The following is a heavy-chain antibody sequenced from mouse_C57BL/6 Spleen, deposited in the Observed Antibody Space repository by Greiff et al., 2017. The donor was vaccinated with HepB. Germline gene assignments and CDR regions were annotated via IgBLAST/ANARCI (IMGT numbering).Heavy chain of an antibody. D-gene: IGHD1-1*01. CDR1: GYTFTSYW. CDR2: INPSSVYT. CDR3: ARGPSNYYGSSYWYVDV. V-gene: IGHV1-7*01. Sequence: VQLQQSGAELAKPGASVKLSCKASGYTFTSYWMHWVKPRPGQGLEWIGYINPSSVYTKYNQKFKDKATLTADKSSSTAYLQLSSLTYEDFAVEYCARGPSNYYGSSYWYVDVWGTGTTVTVSS. J-gene: IGHJ1*03.